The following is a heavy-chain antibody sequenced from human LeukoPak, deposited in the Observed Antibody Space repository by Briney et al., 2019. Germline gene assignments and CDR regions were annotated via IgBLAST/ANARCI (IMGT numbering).Heavy chain of an antibody. D-gene: IGHD6-19*01. J-gene: IGHJ5*02. CDR3: ATSYSSGSNRGEFDP. CDR2: INHSGST. V-gene: IGHV4-34*01. Sequence: SETLSLTCAVYGGSFSGYYWSWIRQPPGKGLEWIGEINHSGSTNYNPSLKSRVTISVDTSKNQFSLKLSSVTAADTAVYYCATSYSSGSNRGEFDPWGQGTLVTVSS. CDR1: GGSFSGYY.